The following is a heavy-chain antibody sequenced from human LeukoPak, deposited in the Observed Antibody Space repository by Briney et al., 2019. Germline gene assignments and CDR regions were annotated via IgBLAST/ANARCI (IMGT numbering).Heavy chain of an antibody. D-gene: IGHD1-26*01. CDR1: GYTFTGYY. Sequence: ASVKVSCKASGYTFTGYYMHWVRQAPGQGLEWMGWIDPNSGGTNYAQKFQGRVTMTRDTSISTAYMELSSLRSEDTAVYYCARGLELPTYYYYYMDVWGKGTTVTVSS. J-gene: IGHJ6*03. CDR2: IDPNSGGT. V-gene: IGHV1-2*02. CDR3: ARGLELPTYYYYYMDV.